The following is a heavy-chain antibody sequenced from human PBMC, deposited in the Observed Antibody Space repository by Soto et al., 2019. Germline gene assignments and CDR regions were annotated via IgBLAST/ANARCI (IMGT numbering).Heavy chain of an antibody. V-gene: IGHV1-58*01. CDR1: GFMFTSSA. CDR3: AAVPVLRIWNWLPDYFDY. J-gene: IGHJ4*02. CDR2: LVVGSGNT. Sequence: QMQVVQSGPEVKKPGTSVKVSCKTSGFMFTSSAVQWVRRASGQRLEWIGWLVVGSGNTHYAQHFQERVTLTRDMSTGTAYMELSRLISADTAVYYCAAVPVLRIWNWLPDYFDYWGQGTLVTVSS. D-gene: IGHD5-18*01.